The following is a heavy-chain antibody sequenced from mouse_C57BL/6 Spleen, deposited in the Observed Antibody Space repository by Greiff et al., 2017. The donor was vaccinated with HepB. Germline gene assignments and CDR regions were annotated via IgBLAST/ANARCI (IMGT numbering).Heavy chain of an antibody. J-gene: IGHJ3*01. V-gene: IGHV1-26*01. Sequence: VQLQQSGPELVKPGASVKISCKASGYTFTDYYMNWVKQSHGKSLEWIGDINPNNGGTSYNQKFKGKATLTVDKSSSTAYMELRSLTSEDSAVYYCARGDGYLTFAYWGQGTLVTVSA. CDR2: INPNNGGT. CDR3: ARGDGYLTFAY. D-gene: IGHD2-3*01. CDR1: GYTFTDYY.